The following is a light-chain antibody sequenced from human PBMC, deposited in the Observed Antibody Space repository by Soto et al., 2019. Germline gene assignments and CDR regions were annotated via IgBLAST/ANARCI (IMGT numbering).Light chain of an antibody. V-gene: IGLV2-8*01. J-gene: IGLJ3*02. CDR2: XVT. CDR3: SSYAASNNFYFV. Sequence: TXXXVXGYNYVSWYQQYPGRAPKLXXXXVTKRPSGVPDRFSGSKSGXTASLTVSGLQAEDEADYYCSSYAASNNFYFVFXGGTKLTVL. CDR1: XXXVXGYNY.